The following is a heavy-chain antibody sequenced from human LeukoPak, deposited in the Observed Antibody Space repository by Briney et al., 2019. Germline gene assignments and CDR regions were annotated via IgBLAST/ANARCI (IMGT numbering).Heavy chain of an antibody. D-gene: IGHD4-23*01. CDR2: ISAYNGNT. Sequence: ASVKVSCKASGYTFTSYGISWVRQAPGQGLEWMGWISAYNGNTNYAQKFQGRVTMTEDTSTDTAYLELSSLRSEDTAVYYCATDGRRWYRLDYWGQGTLVTVSS. CDR3: ATDGRRWYRLDY. J-gene: IGHJ4*02. CDR1: GYTFTSYG. V-gene: IGHV1-18*01.